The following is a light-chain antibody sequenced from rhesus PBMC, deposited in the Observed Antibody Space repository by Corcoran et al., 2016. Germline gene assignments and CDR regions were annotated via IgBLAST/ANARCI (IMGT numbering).Light chain of an antibody. CDR3: LQDYTTPYS. V-gene: IGKV1-94*01. Sequence: DIQMTQSPSSLSASVGDRVTVTCRASQGINKELSWYQQKPGRASTLLIYVASSFQTGVSSRFSGRGAVTDYTLTISSLQPEDVANYYCLQDYTTPYSFGQGTKVEIK. CDR1: QGINKE. CDR2: VAS. J-gene: IGKJ2*01.